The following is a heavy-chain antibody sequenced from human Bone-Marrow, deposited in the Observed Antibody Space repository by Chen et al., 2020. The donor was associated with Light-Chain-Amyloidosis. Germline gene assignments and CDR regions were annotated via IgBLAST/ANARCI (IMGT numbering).Heavy chain of an antibody. CDR1: GFTFDDYA. V-gene: IGHV3-9*01. CDR3: AKAIVPAAIGYFDY. J-gene: IGHJ4*02. Sequence: EVQLVESGGGLVQPGRSLRLSCAASGFTFDDYAMHWVRQAPGKGLEWVSGICWNSGCIGYADSVKGRFTISRDNAKNSLYLQMNSLRAEDTALYYCAKAIVPAAIGYFDYWGQGTLVTVSS. D-gene: IGHD2-2*02. CDR2: ICWNSGCI.